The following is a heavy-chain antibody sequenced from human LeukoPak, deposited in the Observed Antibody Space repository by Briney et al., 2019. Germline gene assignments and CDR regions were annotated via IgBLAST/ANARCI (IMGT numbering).Heavy chain of an antibody. D-gene: IGHD2-2*01. Sequence: SETLSLTYAVYGGSFSGYYCSWIRQPPGKGLEWIGEINHSGSTNYNPSLKSRVTISVDTSKNQFSLKLSSVTAADTAVYYCARGNIVVVPAAILYYFDYWGQGTLVTVSS. CDR3: ARGNIVVVPAAILYYFDY. CDR2: INHSGST. V-gene: IGHV4-34*01. J-gene: IGHJ4*02. CDR1: GGSFSGYY.